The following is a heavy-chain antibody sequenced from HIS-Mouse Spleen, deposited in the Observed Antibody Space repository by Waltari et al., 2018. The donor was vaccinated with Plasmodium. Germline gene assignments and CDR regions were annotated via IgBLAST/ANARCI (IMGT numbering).Heavy chain of an antibody. D-gene: IGHD7-27*01. J-gene: IGHJ4*02. CDR2: IYSGGST. CDR1: GFTVSSHY. CDR3: ARAHWGPDDY. V-gene: IGHV3-53*02. Sequence: EVQLVETGGGLIQPGGSLRLSCAASGFTVSSHYMSWVRQAPGKGLEWVSGIYSGGSTYYADSVKGRFTISRDNSKNTLYLQMNSLRAEDTAVYYCARAHWGPDDYWGQGTLVTVSS.